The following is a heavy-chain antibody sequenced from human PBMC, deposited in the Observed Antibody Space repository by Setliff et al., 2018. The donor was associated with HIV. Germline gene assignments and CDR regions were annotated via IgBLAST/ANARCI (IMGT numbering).Heavy chain of an antibody. CDR3: AKPLTQWGVSPYHYAVDV. D-gene: IGHD1-26*01. Sequence: PGGSLRLSCAASGFAFDNYCMTWVRQAPGKGLEWVSAIGGSTGSTYYADSVKGRSTISTDNSKNTLYLQMNSLRAEDTAVYYCAKPLTQWGVSPYHYAVDVWGQGTTVTVS. V-gene: IGHV3-23*01. J-gene: IGHJ6*02. CDR1: GFAFDNYC. CDR2: IGGSTGST.